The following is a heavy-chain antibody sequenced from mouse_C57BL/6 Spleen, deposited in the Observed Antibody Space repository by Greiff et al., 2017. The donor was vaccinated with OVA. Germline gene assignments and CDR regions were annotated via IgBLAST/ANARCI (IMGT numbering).Heavy chain of an antibody. CDR1: GFTFSDYG. V-gene: IGHV5-17*01. CDR3: ARPPGSSFHWYFDV. D-gene: IGHD1-1*01. Sequence: EVKLEESGGGLVKPGGSLKLSCAASGFTFSDYGMHWVRQAPEKGLEWVAYISSGSSTIYYADTVKGRFTISRDNAKNTLFLQMTSLRSEDTAMYYCARPPGSSFHWYFDVWGTGTTVTVSS. J-gene: IGHJ1*03. CDR2: ISSGSSTI.